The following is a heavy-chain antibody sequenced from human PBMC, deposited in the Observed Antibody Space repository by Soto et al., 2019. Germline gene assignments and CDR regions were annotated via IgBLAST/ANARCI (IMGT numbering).Heavy chain of an antibody. CDR1: GGSVSSYY. CDR2: IYYSGST. V-gene: IGHV4-59*08. J-gene: IGHJ4*02. CDR3: ARHHDS. Sequence: PSETLSLTCAVYGGSVSSYYWSWIRQPPGKGLEWIGYIYYSGSTNYNPSLKSRVTISVDTSKNQFSLKLSSVTAADTAVYYCARHHDSWGQGTLVTVSS.